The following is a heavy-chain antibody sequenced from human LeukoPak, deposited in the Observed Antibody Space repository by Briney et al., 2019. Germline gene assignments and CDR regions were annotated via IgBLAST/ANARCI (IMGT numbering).Heavy chain of an antibody. V-gene: IGHV1-18*01. CDR1: GYTFTSYG. CDR2: ISAYNGNT. J-gene: IGHJ4*02. CDR3: ARRGWELAAAIFEGYYFDY. D-gene: IGHD2-2*02. Sequence: GASVKVSCKASGYTFTSYGISWVRQAPGQGLEWMGWISAYNGNTNYAQKLQGRVAMTTDTSTSTAYMELRSLRSDDTAVYYCARRGWELAAAIFEGYYFDYWGQGTLVTVSS.